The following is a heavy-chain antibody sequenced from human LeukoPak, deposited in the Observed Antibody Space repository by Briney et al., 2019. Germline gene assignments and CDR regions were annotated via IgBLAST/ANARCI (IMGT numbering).Heavy chain of an antibody. CDR3: ANYYYDSSGYRPFDY. V-gene: IGHV3-30-3*01. J-gene: IGHJ4*02. Sequence: PGGSLRLSCAASGFTFSSYAMHWVRQAPGKGLEWVAVISYDGSNKYYADSVKGRFTISRDNSKNTLYLQMNSLRAEDTAVYYCANYYYDSSGYRPFDYWGQGTLVTVSS. D-gene: IGHD3-22*01. CDR2: ISYDGSNK. CDR1: GFTFSSYA.